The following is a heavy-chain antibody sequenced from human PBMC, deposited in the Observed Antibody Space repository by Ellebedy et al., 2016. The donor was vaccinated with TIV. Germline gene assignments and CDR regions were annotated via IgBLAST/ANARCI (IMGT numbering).Heavy chain of an antibody. CDR1: GGSIGGYY. CDR3: ARERVYVSGSGRRYGMDV. Sequence: SETLSLTCTVSGGSIGGYYWSWIRQPPGKGLEYIGYMYKSGSSNYNPSLKSRVTISIDTSKNQFSLKLSSVTAADTAVYYCARERVYVSGSGRRYGMDVWGQGTTVTVSS. J-gene: IGHJ6*02. CDR2: MYKSGSS. V-gene: IGHV4-59*01. D-gene: IGHD3-10*01.